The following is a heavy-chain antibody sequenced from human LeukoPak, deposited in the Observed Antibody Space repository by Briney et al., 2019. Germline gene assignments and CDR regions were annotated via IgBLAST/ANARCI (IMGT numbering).Heavy chain of an antibody. Sequence: SETLSLTCTVSTYSISSGYYWGWIRQPPGKGLEWIGNIYHNGNTYYNPSLKSRVTISVDASKKQFSLKLRTATAADTAVYYCARIEAVTRGYNHAYYFDYWGQGTLVTVSS. V-gene: IGHV4-38-2*02. CDR1: TYSISSGYY. J-gene: IGHJ4*02. CDR2: IYHNGNT. D-gene: IGHD5-18*01. CDR3: ARIEAVTRGYNHAYYFDY.